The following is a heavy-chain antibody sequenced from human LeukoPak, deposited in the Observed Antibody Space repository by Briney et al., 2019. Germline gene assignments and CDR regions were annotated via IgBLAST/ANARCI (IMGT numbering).Heavy chain of an antibody. V-gene: IGHV4-38-2*02. D-gene: IGHD3-9*01. Sequence: SETLSLTCTVSGYSISSGYYWGWIRQPPGKGLEWIGSIYHSGSTYYNPSLKSRVTISVDTSKNQFSLKLSSVTAADTAVYYCARDPEEYYDILTGRFDYWGQGTLVTVSS. CDR3: ARDPEEYYDILTGRFDY. CDR1: GYSISSGYY. CDR2: IYHSGST. J-gene: IGHJ4*02.